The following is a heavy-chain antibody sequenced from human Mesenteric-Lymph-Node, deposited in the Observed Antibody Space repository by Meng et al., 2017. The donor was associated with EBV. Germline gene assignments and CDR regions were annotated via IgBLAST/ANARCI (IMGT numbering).Heavy chain of an antibody. Sequence: HRRPQEYGSGLVRPSQTLSLTGAVSGGSSSSGGYSWRWIRQPPGKGLEWIGYIYHSGSTYYNPSLKSRVPISVDRSKNQFSLKLSSVTAADTAVYYCARGGDGDYGVFDYWGQGTLVTVSS. V-gene: IGHV4-30-2*01. CDR2: IYHSGST. D-gene: IGHD4-17*01. CDR3: ARGGDGDYGVFDY. CDR1: GGSSSSGGYS. J-gene: IGHJ4*02.